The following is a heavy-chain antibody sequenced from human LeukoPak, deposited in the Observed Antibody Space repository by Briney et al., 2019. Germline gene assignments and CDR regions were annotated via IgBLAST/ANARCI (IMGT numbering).Heavy chain of an antibody. CDR3: ARGGSGGSYFDY. CDR1: GGSISSGGYS. D-gene: IGHD1-26*01. Sequence: TLSLTCAVSGGSISSGGYSWSWIRQPPGKGLEWIGYIYHSGSTYYNPSLKSRVTISVDRSKNQFSLKLSSVTAADTAVYYCARGGSGGSYFDYWGQGTLVTVSS. V-gene: IGHV4-30-2*01. J-gene: IGHJ4*02. CDR2: IYHSGST.